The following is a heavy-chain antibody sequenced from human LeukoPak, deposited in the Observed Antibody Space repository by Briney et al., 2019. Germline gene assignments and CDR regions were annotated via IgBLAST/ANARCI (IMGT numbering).Heavy chain of an antibody. CDR2: ISGSGGST. Sequence: GGSLRLSCAASDFTFINAYMNWVRQAPGKGLQWVSAISGSGGSTYYADSVKGRFTISRDNSKNTLYLQMNSLRAEDTAVYYCAKTVPSGYWNYWGQGTLVTVSS. V-gene: IGHV3-23*01. D-gene: IGHD3-22*01. CDR3: AKTVPSGYWNY. CDR1: DFTFINAY. J-gene: IGHJ4*02.